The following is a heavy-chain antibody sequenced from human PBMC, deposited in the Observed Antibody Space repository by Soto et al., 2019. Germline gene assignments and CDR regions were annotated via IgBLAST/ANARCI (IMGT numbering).Heavy chain of an antibody. CDR3: AAFHVLLWFGESPNRHLHY. CDR1: GGSFSGYY. D-gene: IGHD3-10*01. CDR2: INHSGST. V-gene: IGHV4-34*01. Sequence: QVHLQQWGAGQLKPSETLSLTCAVYGGSFSGYYWSWIRQPPGKGLEWIGEINHSGSTNYSPPLKSRVAISVDTSKNQFSLKLSSVTAADTAVYYCAAFHVLLWFGESPNRHLHYWGQGTLVTISS. J-gene: IGHJ4*02.